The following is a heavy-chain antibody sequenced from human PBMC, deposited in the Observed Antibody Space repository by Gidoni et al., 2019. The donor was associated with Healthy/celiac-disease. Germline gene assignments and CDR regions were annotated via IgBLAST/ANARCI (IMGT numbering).Heavy chain of an antibody. CDR3: ARAPAWIAVAGKEEYFDY. CDR2: IIHIFSKA. CDR1: GDTFTSYA. V-gene: IGHV1-69*01. J-gene: IGHJ4*02. Sequence: QVQLVQSGAEVKKPGSSVKVSCKTSGDTFTSYAISCVRQAPGQGVEWMGGIIHIFSKANYGQKYQGRGTMTADESTRTAYMKLGSLRSKDTAVYYCARAPAWIAVAGKEEYFDYWGQGTLVTVSS. D-gene: IGHD6-19*01.